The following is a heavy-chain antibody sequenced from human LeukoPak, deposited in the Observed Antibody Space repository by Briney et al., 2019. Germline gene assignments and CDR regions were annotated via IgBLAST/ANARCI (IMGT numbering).Heavy chain of an antibody. CDR1: EFTFSSYW. D-gene: IGHD6-13*01. V-gene: IGHV3-7*01. CDR3: AGDQRYSSSWYYFDY. Sequence: PGGSLRLSCAASEFTFSSYWMSWVRQAPGKGLEWVANIKQDGGQIYYLESVKGRFTVSRDNAKNSLYLQMNSLRAEDTAVYYCAGDQRYSSSWYYFDYWGQGTLVTVSS. CDR2: IKQDGGQI. J-gene: IGHJ4*02.